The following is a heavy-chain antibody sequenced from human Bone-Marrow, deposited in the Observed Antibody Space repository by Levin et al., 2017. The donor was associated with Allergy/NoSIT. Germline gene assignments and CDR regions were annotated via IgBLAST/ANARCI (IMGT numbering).Heavy chain of an antibody. CDR1: GYPFINYG. D-gene: IGHD3-9*01. CDR3: VRDVDWLPAH. V-gene: IGHV1-18*01. J-gene: IGHJ4*02. CDR2: IRVSNNYT. Sequence: GESLKISCKASGYPFINYGFSWMRQAPGQGLEWMGWIRVSNNYTNYAQKFQDRLTMTTDTSTSTANMDLRSLRSDDTAVYYWVRDVDWLPAHWGQGTRVTVSS.